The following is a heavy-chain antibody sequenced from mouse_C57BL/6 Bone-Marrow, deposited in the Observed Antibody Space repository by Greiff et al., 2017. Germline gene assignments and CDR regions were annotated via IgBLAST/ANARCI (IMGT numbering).Heavy chain of an antibody. CDR1: GYTFTSYW. CDR3: ARGPPTGVEPWFAY. CDR2: IYPGSGST. D-gene: IGHD1-1*01. Sequence: QVQLQQPGAELVKPGASVKMSCKASGYTFTSYWITWVKQRPGQGLEWIGDIYPGSGSTNYNEKFKSKATLTVDTSSSTAYMQLSSLTSEDSAVYYCARGPPTGVEPWFAYWGQGTLVTVSA. V-gene: IGHV1-55*01. J-gene: IGHJ3*01.